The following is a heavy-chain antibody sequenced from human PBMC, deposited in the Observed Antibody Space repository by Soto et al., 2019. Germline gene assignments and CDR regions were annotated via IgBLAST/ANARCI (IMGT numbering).Heavy chain of an antibody. CDR3: AHPRGYGVFDAVDI. Sequence: LRLSCAASGFIFSTYAMNWVRQAPGKGLEWVSAISSSGGSTYYAESVRGRFTISRDNSINTLYLQMSSLRTEDTAVYYCAHPRGYGVFDAVDIWGQGTMVTVSS. J-gene: IGHJ3*02. CDR2: ISSSGGST. V-gene: IGHV3-23*01. D-gene: IGHD4-17*01. CDR1: GFIFSTYA.